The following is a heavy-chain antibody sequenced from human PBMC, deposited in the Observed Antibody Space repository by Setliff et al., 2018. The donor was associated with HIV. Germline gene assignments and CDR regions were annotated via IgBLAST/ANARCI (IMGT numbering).Heavy chain of an antibody. Sequence: ASVKVSCKASGYTFSDYYLHWVRQAPGQGLEWMGWIQGNSGATNYAKKFRGRVTMTRDTSTYTAYMELRSLRSDDTAVYYCARVEAFGGVSYSYYYMDVWGKGTTVTVSS. D-gene: IGHD3-16*01. J-gene: IGHJ6*03. CDR2: IQGNSGAT. CDR1: GYTFSDYY. CDR3: ARVEAFGGVSYSYYYMDV. V-gene: IGHV1-2*02.